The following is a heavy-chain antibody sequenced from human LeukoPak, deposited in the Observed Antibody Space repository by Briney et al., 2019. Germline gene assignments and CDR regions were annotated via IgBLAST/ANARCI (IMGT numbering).Heavy chain of an antibody. V-gene: IGHV3-15*01. CDR1: GFTFSSYW. CDR2: IKSKTDGGTT. CDR3: TTDHPYYDFWSGYSNYMDV. J-gene: IGHJ6*03. D-gene: IGHD3-3*01. Sequence: PGGSLRLSCAASGFTFSSYWMSWVRQAPGKGLEWVGRIKSKTDGGTTDYAAPVKGRFTISRDDSKNTLYLQMNSLKTEDTAVYYCTTDHPYYDFWSGYSNYMDVWGKGTTVTVSS.